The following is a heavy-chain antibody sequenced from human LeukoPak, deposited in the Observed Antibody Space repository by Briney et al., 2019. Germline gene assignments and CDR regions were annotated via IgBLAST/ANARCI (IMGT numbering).Heavy chain of an antibody. V-gene: IGHV3-30-3*01. D-gene: IGHD1-26*01. J-gene: IGHJ4*02. CDR1: GFTFSTYA. Sequence: GRSLRLSCAASGFTFSTYAMHWVRQAPGKGLEWVSFISHDGSESFHTESVKGRLTISRDNFKNTVDLQVSGLKEEDTAVYYCARDWGQRGVGATLANWGQGTLVIVSS. CDR2: ISHDGSES. CDR3: ARDWGQRGVGATLAN.